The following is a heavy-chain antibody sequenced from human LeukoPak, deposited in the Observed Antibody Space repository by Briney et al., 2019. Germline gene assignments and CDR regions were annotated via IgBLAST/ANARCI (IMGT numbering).Heavy chain of an antibody. J-gene: IGHJ6*03. CDR2: ISYDGGRE. CDR3: ARDPGPYGDYMDV. Sequence: GGSLRLSCAASGFTFSSYAMHWVRQAPAKGLEWVAVISYDGGRESYADSVKGRFTISRDNSKNTLYLQMNSLRAEDTAVYYCARDPGPYGDYMDVWGKGTTVTVSS. CDR1: GFTFSSYA. V-gene: IGHV3-30*04. D-gene: IGHD1-1*01.